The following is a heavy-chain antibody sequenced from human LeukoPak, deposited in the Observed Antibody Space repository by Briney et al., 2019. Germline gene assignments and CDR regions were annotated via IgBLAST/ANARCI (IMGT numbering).Heavy chain of an antibody. CDR2: IIPIFGTA. V-gene: IGHV1-69*05. D-gene: IGHD3-9*01. CDR1: GGTFSSYA. J-gene: IGHJ4*02. Sequence: SVKVSCKASGGTFSSYAISWVRQAPGQGLEWMGGIIPIFGTANYAQKFQGRVTITTDESTSTAYMELSSLRSEDTAMYYCARATPHYDILTGYYTSGQFDYWGQGTLVTVSS. CDR3: ARATPHYDILTGYYTSGQFDY.